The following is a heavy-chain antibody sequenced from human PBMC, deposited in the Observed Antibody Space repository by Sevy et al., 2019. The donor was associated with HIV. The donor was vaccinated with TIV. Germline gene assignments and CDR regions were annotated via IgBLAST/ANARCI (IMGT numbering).Heavy chain of an antibody. CDR3: ARGVTMVTPFDY. CDR1: GFTFSDYW. CDR2: IKQDGSDK. Sequence: GGSLRLSCTASGFTFSDYWMSWVRQAPGKGLEWVANIKQDGSDKHYVDSVKGRFTISRDNAKNSLYLQMNSLRAGDTAVYYCARGVTMVTPFDYWGQGTLVTVSS. V-gene: IGHV3-7*01. D-gene: IGHD4-17*01. J-gene: IGHJ4*02.